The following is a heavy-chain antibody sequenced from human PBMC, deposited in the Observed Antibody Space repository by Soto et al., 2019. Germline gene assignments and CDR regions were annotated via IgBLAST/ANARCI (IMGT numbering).Heavy chain of an antibody. CDR3: ARGDYYGSGSYYFVYYYGMDV. V-gene: IGHV3-30-3*01. CDR1: GFTFSSYA. CDR2: ISYDGSNK. J-gene: IGHJ6*02. Sequence: PGGSLRLSCAASGFTFSSYAMHWVRQAPGKGLEWVAVISYDGSNKYYADSVKGRFTISRDNSKNTLYLQMNSLRAEDTAVYYCARGDYYGSGSYYFVYYYGMDVWGQGTTVTVSS. D-gene: IGHD3-10*01.